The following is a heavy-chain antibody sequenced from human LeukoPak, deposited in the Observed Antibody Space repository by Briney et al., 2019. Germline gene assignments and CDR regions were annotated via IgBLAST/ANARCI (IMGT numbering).Heavy chain of an antibody. J-gene: IGHJ4*02. V-gene: IGHV3-49*04. Sequence: QSGGSLRLSCTASGFIFGDYAMSWVRQAPEKGPEWVAFIRSTAYGATTEYAASVKDRFTISRDDSKRIAYLQMNSLKTDDTAVYYCTRGVYQLLYFDYWGQGALVTVSS. D-gene: IGHD6-13*01. CDR1: GFIFGDYA. CDR3: TRGVYQLLYFDY. CDR2: IRSTAYGATT.